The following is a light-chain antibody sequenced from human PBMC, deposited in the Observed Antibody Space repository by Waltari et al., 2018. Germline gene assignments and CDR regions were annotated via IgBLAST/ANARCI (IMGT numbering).Light chain of an antibody. CDR1: SSEVGRYNY. V-gene: IGLV2-11*01. CDR2: DVN. Sequence: HSALTQPRSVSGSPGQSVTISCTGSSSEVGRYNYVSWYQQHPGKAPKVMIHDVNHRPSGVPDRFSGSKSGNTASLTISGLQAEDEADYYCFSYAGSPWVFGGGTKLTVL. CDR3: FSYAGSPWV. J-gene: IGLJ3*02.